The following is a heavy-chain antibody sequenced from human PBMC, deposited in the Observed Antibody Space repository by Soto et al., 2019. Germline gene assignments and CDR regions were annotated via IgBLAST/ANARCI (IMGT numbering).Heavy chain of an antibody. D-gene: IGHD6-13*01. CDR2: INAGNGNT. J-gene: IGHJ4*02. V-gene: IGHV1-3*01. CDR3: ARDLAAGDY. CDR1: GYTFTSYA. Sequence: ASVKVSCKASGYTFTSYAMHWVRQAPGQRLEWMGWINAGNGNTKYSQKFQGRVTMTRDTSARTAYMELSSLRFDDTAVYYCARDLAAGDYWGQGTLVTVSS.